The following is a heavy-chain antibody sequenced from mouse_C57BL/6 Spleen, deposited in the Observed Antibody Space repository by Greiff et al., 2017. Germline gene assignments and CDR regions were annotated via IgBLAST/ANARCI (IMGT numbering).Heavy chain of an antibody. CDR3: ARGIYYDYDGWYFDV. CDR1: GYSFTDYN. V-gene: IGHV1-39*01. D-gene: IGHD2-4*01. CDR2: INPNYGTT. Sequence: EVKLMESGPELVKPGASVKISCKASGYSFTDYNMNWVKQSNGKSLEWIGVINPNYGTTSYNQKFKGKATLTVDQSSSTAYMQLNSLTSEDSAVYYCARGIYYDYDGWYFDVWGTGTTVTVSS. J-gene: IGHJ1*03.